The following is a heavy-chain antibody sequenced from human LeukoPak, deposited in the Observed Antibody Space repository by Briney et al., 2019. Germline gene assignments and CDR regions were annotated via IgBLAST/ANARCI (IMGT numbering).Heavy chain of an antibody. D-gene: IGHD3-9*01. Sequence: PGGSLRLSCAASGFTFSSYGMHWVRQATGKGLEWVAVISYDGSNKYYADSVKGRFTISRDNYKNTLYLQMNRLRAEDTAVYYCAKVKALGLRYFDWPSGDDYWGQGTLVTVSS. CDR1: GFTFSSYG. CDR3: AKVKALGLRYFDWPSGDDY. J-gene: IGHJ4*02. CDR2: ISYDGSNK. V-gene: IGHV3-30*18.